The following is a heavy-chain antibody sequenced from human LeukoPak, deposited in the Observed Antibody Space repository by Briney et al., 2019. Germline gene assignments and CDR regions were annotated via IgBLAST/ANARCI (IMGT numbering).Heavy chain of an antibody. D-gene: IGHD2-8*01. CDR3: ASQYGVMYYLHY. Sequence: TGGSLRLSCAASGFTLSSCEMNWVRQAPGKGLEWVSYISRSGSTIYYADSVEGRFTISRDNAKNSLYLQMNSLRGEDTAIYYCASQYGVMYYLHYWGQGTVVTVSS. J-gene: IGHJ4*02. CDR2: ISRSGSTI. CDR1: GFTLSSCE. V-gene: IGHV3-48*03.